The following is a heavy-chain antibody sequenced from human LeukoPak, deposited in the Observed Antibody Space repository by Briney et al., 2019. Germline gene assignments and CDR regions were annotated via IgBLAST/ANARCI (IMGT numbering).Heavy chain of an antibody. Sequence: PGGSLRLSCEASGFTFSGYAMSWVRQAPGKGLEWVSSINAFGARTYCADSVKGRFTISRDNSKNTLYLQMNSLRAEDTALYYCAKVALGYCSGSSCYYFDYGGQGTLVAVSS. CDR2: INAFGART. CDR1: GFTFSGYA. V-gene: IGHV3-23*01. D-gene: IGHD2-15*01. J-gene: IGHJ4*02. CDR3: AKVALGYCSGSSCYYFDY.